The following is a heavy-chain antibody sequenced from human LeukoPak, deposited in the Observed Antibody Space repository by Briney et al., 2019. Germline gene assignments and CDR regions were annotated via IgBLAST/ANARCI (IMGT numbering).Heavy chain of an antibody. CDR2: IYYSGRT. D-gene: IGHD3-22*01. CDR1: GGPISSYY. Sequence: PSETLSLTCTVSGGPISSYYWSWIRQPPGNGLEWVGYIYYSGRTNYNPSLKSRVTISVDTSKNQFSLKLSSVTAADTAVYYCARYDYYDSSGYYLDAFDIWGQGTMVTVSS. CDR3: ARYDYYDSSGYYLDAFDI. J-gene: IGHJ3*02. V-gene: IGHV4-59*01.